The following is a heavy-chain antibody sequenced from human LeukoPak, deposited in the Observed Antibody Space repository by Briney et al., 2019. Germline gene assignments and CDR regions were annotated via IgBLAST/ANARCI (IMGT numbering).Heavy chain of an antibody. Sequence: ASVKVSCKASGYTFTGYYMHWVRQAPGQGLEWMGRINPNSGGTNYAQKFQGRVTMTSDTSISTAYMELSRLRSDDTAVYYCARGKTTVYCGGDCYAFDYWGQGSLVTVSS. J-gene: IGHJ4*02. V-gene: IGHV1-2*02. CDR2: INPNSGGT. D-gene: IGHD2-21*02. CDR3: ARGKTTVYCGGDCYAFDY. CDR1: GYTFTGYY.